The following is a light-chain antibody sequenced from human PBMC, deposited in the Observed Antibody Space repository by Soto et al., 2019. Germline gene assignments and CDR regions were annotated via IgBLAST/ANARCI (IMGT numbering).Light chain of an antibody. CDR1: SSDVGGYNY. J-gene: IGLJ1*01. V-gene: IGLV2-14*01. CDR2: DVS. Sequence: QSVLTQPASVSGSPGQSITISCTGTSSDVGGYNYVSWYQQHPGKAPKLMIYDVSNRPSGVSNRFSGSKSGNTASLTISGLPAEDEADYYCSSYTSSRVLVLGTGTKSPS. CDR3: SSYTSSRVLV.